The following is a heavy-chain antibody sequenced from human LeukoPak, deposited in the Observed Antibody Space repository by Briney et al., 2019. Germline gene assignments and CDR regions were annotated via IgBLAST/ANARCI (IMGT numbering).Heavy chain of an antibody. V-gene: IGHV3-33*06. J-gene: IGHJ4*02. Sequence: GGSLRLSCAASGFTFSSYGMHWVRQAPGKGLEWVAVIWYDGSNKYYADSVKGRITISRDNSKNTLYLQMNSLRAGDTAVYYCAKDRYDSSGYCPDYWGQGTLVTVSS. CDR3: AKDRYDSSGYCPDY. CDR1: GFTFSSYG. CDR2: IWYDGSNK. D-gene: IGHD3-22*01.